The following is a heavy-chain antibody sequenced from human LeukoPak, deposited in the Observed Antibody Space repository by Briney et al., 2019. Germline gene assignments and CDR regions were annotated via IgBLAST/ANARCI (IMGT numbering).Heavy chain of an antibody. CDR1: GFTFSNYW. CDR2: IKEDGTEK. J-gene: IGHJ4*02. CDR3: ARRPFGADY. V-gene: IGHV3-7*01. Sequence: PGGFLRLSCAASGFTFSNYWMGWVRQPLGKGLQWVANIKEDGTEKYYVDSVKGRFTISRDNAKNSVYLQMNSLRVEDTAVYYCARRPFGADYWGQGTLVTVSS. D-gene: IGHD3-10*01.